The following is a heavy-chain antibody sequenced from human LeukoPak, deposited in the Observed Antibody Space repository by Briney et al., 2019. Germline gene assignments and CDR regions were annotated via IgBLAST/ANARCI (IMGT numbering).Heavy chain of an antibody. V-gene: IGHV3-23*01. Sequence: PGGSLRLSCVASGFMFSDFAMSWVRQAPGKGLEWVSGISDSGRGTYYRDSVKGRCIISRDNSKKTVYLQLNNLRVEDTALYFCATHDSFIPYWGQGMLVTVSS. J-gene: IGHJ4*02. CDR3: ATHDSFIPY. CDR1: GFMFSDFA. D-gene: IGHD5-18*01. CDR2: ISDSGRGT.